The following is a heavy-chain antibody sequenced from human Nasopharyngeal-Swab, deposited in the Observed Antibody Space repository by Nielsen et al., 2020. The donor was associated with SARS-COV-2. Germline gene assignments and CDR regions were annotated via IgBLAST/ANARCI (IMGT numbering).Heavy chain of an antibody. CDR3: VKHTGNYYGSSDF. CDR2: ISWNSGSI. J-gene: IGHJ4*02. V-gene: IGHV3-9*01. CDR1: GFTFDDYA. D-gene: IGHD3-10*01. Sequence: GGSLRLSCAASGFTFDDYAMHWVRQAPGKGLEWVSGISWNSGSIGYADSVKGRFTISRDNAKNSLYLQMTNLSAEDTAVYYCVKHTGNYYGSSDFWGQGTLVTVSS.